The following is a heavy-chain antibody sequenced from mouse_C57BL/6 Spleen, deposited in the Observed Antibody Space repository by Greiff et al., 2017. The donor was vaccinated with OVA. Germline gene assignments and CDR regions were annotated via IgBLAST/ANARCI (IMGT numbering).Heavy chain of an antibody. Sequence: EVKVVESGPGMVKPSQSLSLTCTVTGYSITSGYDWHWIRHFPGNKLEWMGYISYSGSTNYNPSLKSRISITHDTSKNHFFLKLNSVTTEDTATYYCASTYYSNYVFDYWGQGTTLTVSS. CDR1: GYSITSGYD. D-gene: IGHD2-5*01. CDR3: ASTYYSNYVFDY. V-gene: IGHV3-1*01. CDR2: ISYSGST. J-gene: IGHJ2*01.